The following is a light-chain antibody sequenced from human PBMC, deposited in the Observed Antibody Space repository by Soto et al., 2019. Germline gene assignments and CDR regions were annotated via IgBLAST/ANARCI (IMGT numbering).Light chain of an antibody. CDR3: VSYTAGRNVL. Sequence: QSVLTQPRSVSGSPGQSVTISCSGTSSDVGGYEYVSWYQQHPGKAPRLLIYHVGQRPSGVPDRFSGSKSGTTASLTISGLQADNEAEYFSVSYTAGRNVLFGRATKETV. J-gene: IGLJ6*01. CDR2: HVG. CDR1: SSDVGGYEY. V-gene: IGLV2-11*01.